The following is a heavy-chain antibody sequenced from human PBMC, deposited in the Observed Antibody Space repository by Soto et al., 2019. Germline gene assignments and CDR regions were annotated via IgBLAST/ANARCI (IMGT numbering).Heavy chain of an antibody. CDR3: AHRPPPGVVADGFDY. J-gene: IGHJ4*02. Sequence: QITLKESGPTLVKPTQTLTLTCTFSGFSLSTSGVGVGWIRQPPGKALEWLALIYWDDDKRYSPSLKSRLTITQASSKTQVLLTMTDMAPLDTATYYCAHRPPPGVVADGFDYWGQGTLATVSS. CDR2: IYWDDDK. CDR1: GFSLSTSGVG. D-gene: IGHD3-3*01. V-gene: IGHV2-5*02.